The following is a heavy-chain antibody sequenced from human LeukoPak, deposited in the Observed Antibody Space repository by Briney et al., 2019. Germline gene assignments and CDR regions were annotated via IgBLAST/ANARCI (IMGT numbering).Heavy chain of an antibody. CDR1: GFTFSSYE. D-gene: IGHD1-26*01. CDR3: AKDPEWELLGFAAFDI. CDR2: ISSSGSTI. V-gene: IGHV3-48*03. J-gene: IGHJ3*02. Sequence: GGSLRLSCAASGFTFSSYEMNWLRQAPGKGLEWVSYISSSGSTIYYADSVKGRFTISRDNSKNTLYLQMNSLRAEDTAVYYCAKDPEWELLGFAAFDIWGQGTMVTVSS.